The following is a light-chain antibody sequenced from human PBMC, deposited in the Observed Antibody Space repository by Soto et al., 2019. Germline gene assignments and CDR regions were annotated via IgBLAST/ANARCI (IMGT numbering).Light chain of an antibody. Sequence: EVVLTQSPATLSMPPGERVTLSCRASQSVSTFVAWYQHKPGQAPRPVIYDTFKRAPGVPDRFSGGGSGTDFSLTISSLEPEDFAVYYCQQRARWPMPFGQGTRLELK. V-gene: IGKV3-11*01. J-gene: IGKJ5*01. CDR1: QSVSTF. CDR3: QQRARWPMP. CDR2: DTF.